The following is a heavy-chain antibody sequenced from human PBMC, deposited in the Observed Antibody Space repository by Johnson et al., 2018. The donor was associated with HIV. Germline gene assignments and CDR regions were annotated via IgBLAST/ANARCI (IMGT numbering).Heavy chain of an antibody. D-gene: IGHD5-24*01. CDR2: IGTAGDT. CDR3: ARDAYNSDACDI. J-gene: IGHJ3*02. Sequence: VQLVESGGGVVQPGGSLRLSCAASGFTFSSYDMHWVRQATGKGLEWVSAIGTAGDTYYPGSVKGRFTISRDKAKNSLYLQMNSLRAEDTALYYCARDAYNSDACDIWGQGTMVTVSS. CDR1: GFTFSSYD. V-gene: IGHV3-13*01.